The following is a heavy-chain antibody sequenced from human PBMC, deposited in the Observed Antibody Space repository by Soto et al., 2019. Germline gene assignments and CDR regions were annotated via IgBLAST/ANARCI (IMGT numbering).Heavy chain of an antibody. D-gene: IGHD2-2*01. CDR1: GYTFTYYR. V-gene: IGHV1-18*01. CDR2: ISADSGNT. CDR3: ATLYCSSASCQLDY. Sequence: EASVKVSCKTSGYTFTYYRIAWLRQAPGQGLEWMGWISADSGNTNYAQKLQGRVTMTTDTSTTTAYMALRSLRSGDTAVYYCATLYCSSASCQLDYWGQGTLVTVSS. J-gene: IGHJ4*02.